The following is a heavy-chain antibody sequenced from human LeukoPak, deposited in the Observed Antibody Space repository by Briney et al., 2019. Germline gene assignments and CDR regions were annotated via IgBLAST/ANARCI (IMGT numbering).Heavy chain of an antibody. CDR3: ARDRYRSGCMDV. Sequence: GGSLRLSCAASGLTVGINYMSWVRQAPGKGLEWVSFMYADGSTDYADSVKGRFTISRDNSKNTLYLQMNTLRAEDTAIYYCARDRYRSGCMDVWGQGTTVTVS. V-gene: IGHV3-53*01. CDR1: GLTVGINY. D-gene: IGHD6-19*01. J-gene: IGHJ6*02. CDR2: MYADGST.